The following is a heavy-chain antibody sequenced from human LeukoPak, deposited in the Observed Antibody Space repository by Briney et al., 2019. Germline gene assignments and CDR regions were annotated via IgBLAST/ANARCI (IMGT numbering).Heavy chain of an antibody. CDR1: GYTFTSYY. D-gene: IGHD2-15*01. V-gene: IGHV1-46*01. CDR2: INPSGGST. J-gene: IGHJ3*02. CDR3: ARTLIGFCSGGNCYDDAFDI. Sequence: GASVKVSCKASGYTFTSYYMHWVRQAPGQGLEWMGIINPSGGSTSYAQKFQGRVTMTRDMSTSTVCMELSSLKSADTAVYYCARTLIGFCSGGNCYDDAFDIWGQGTMVTVSS.